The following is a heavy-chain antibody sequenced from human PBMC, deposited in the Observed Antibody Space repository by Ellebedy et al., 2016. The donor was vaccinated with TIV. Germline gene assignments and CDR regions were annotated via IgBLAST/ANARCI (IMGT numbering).Heavy chain of an antibody. Sequence: GESLKISXKGSGYSFTSYWIGWVRQMPGKGLEWMGIIYPGDSDTRYSPSFQGQVTISADKSISTAYLQWSSLKASDTAMYYCARRANTPMGENWFDPWGQGTLVTVSS. CDR2: IYPGDSDT. CDR1: GYSFTSYW. V-gene: IGHV5-51*01. J-gene: IGHJ5*02. D-gene: IGHD3-16*01. CDR3: ARRANTPMGENWFDP.